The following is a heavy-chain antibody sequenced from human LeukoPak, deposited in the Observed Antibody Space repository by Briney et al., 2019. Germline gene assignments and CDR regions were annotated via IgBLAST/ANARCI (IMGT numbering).Heavy chain of an antibody. CDR1: GYTFITYY. V-gene: IGHV1-46*01. D-gene: IGHD4-17*01. J-gene: IGHJ4*02. CDR3: ARGTGLGGDYVSN. Sequence: GASVKVSCKASGYTFITYYMHWVRQAPGQGLEWMGVINPSGGTTSYAQKFQARVTMTRDTSTSTVYMELSSLRSEDTAVYCCARGTGLGGDYVSNWGQGTLVTVSS. CDR2: INPSGGTT.